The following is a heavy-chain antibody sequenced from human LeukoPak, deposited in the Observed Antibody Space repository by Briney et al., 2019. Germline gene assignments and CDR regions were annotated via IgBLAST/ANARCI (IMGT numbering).Heavy chain of an antibody. CDR3: ARGEYSNGWSLEH. J-gene: IGHJ4*02. D-gene: IGHD6-19*01. CDR1: GFIFSNYW. V-gene: IGHV3-7*04. CDR2: VKYDGSDK. Sequence: PGGSLRLSCAASGFIFSNYWMNWVRQAPGKGLEWVASVKYDGSDKYYVESVKGRFPISRDNAKNSQHLQMSGLRVEDTAVYYCARGEYSNGWSLEHWGQGILVTVSS.